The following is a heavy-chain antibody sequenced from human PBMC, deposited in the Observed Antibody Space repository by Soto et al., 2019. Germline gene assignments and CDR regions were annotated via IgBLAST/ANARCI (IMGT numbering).Heavy chain of an antibody. CDR3: SRIREEGIAARPSGYYLYGMAV. V-gene: IGHV3-49*03. Sequence: GSLRLACTASGXTFGDYAMSWFRQAPGKGLELVSYIRSRPYGGTTEYAASVKGRFTISRDYSKSIAYLQINSLKTEDTAVYYCSRIREEGIAARPSGYYLYGMAVWGQGTTATVS. D-gene: IGHD6-6*01. J-gene: IGHJ6*02. CDR2: IRSRPYGGTT. CDR1: GXTFGDYA.